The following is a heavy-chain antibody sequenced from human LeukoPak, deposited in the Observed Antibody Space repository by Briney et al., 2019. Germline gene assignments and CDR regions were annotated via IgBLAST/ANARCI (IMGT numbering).Heavy chain of an antibody. CDR1: GGSIGRDY. J-gene: IGHJ6*02. CDR3: AREDPQTTVPEGLDV. CDR2: IYYSGTT. D-gene: IGHD4-17*01. Sequence: SETLSRTRAVSGGSIGRDYWGCLRQPPRRGLEWIGYIYYSGTTNYNPSLKSRVTISVDTSKNQFSLKLTSVTAADTAIYFCAREDPQTTVPEGLDVWGQGTTVTVSS. V-gene: IGHV4-59*01.